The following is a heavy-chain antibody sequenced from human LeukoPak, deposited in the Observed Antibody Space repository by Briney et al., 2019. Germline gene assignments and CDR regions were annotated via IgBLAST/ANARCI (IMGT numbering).Heavy chain of an antibody. CDR1: GFIFNNYG. CDR2: ISNDGGGT. J-gene: IGHJ4*02. Sequence: GGSLRLSCAASGFIFNNYGLVWVRQAPGKGLEWVSAISNDGGGTTYADFVKGRFSVSRDNSKNTLFLQMNSLGAEDTALYYCAKGSGGYFFDLWGQGTLVTVSS. D-gene: IGHD2-15*01. CDR3: AKGSGGYFFDL. V-gene: IGHV3-23*01.